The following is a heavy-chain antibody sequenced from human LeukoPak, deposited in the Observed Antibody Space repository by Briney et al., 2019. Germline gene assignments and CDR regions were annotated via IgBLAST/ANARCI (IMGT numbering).Heavy chain of an antibody. Sequence: GGSLRLSCAASGFTFSSYAMHWVRQAPGKGLEWVAVISYDGSNKYYADSVKGRFTISRDNPKNTLYLQMNSLRAEDTAVYYCARDISVSGSSYRGPFDYWGQGTLVTVSS. V-gene: IGHV3-30-3*01. J-gene: IGHJ4*02. CDR2: ISYDGSNK. CDR1: GFTFSSYA. CDR3: ARDISVSGSSYRGPFDY. D-gene: IGHD1-26*01.